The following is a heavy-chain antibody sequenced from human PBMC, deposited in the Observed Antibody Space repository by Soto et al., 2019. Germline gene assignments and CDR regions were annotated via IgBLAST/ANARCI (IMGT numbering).Heavy chain of an antibody. CDR1: GDSITSYY. D-gene: IGHD3-16*01. Sequence: SETLSLTCKVSGDSITSYYWAWIRQPKGKGLELIGYIYYSGSTRYKPSLKSRVTISVDMSKNQFSRKVSAVIAADTAVYYCERAYGGFYNGLEVWGQGTAVTVS. CDR3: ERAYGGFYNGLEV. V-gene: IGHV4-59*01. CDR2: IYYSGST. J-gene: IGHJ6*02.